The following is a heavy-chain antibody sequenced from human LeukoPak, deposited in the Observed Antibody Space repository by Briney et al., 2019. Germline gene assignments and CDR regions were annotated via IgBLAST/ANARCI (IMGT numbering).Heavy chain of an antibody. D-gene: IGHD2/OR15-2a*01. J-gene: IGHJ4*02. CDR2: IWYDGSNK. CDR1: GFAFSSYG. Sequence: SGGSLRLSCAASGFAFSSYGMHWVRQAPGKGLEWVAVIWYDGSNKYYADSVRRRFTISRDNSKNTLYLQMNNLRAEDTAVYYCARDRGVGTLGSDYWGQGTLVTVSS. CDR3: ARDRGVGTLGSDY. V-gene: IGHV3-33*01.